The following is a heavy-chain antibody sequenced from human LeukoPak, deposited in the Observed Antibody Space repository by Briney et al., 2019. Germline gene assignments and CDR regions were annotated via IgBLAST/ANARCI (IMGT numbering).Heavy chain of an antibody. V-gene: IGHV3-53*05. Sequence: PGGSLRLSSAASGFSVGNNYVTWVRQPPGKGLEWVSVIYSGGDTYYADSVKGRFTISRDNSKNMPYLQVNSLRVEDTAVYYCTDAVAGWGQGTLVTVS. D-gene: IGHD4-23*01. CDR2: IYSGGDT. CDR1: GFSVGNNY. CDR3: TDAVAG. J-gene: IGHJ4*02.